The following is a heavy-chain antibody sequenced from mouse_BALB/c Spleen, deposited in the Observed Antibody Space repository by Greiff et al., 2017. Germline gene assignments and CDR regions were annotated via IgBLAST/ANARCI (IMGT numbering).Heavy chain of an antibody. CDR2: IYPGNSDT. CDR3: TRDYGNYEYYFDY. CDR1: GYSFTSYW. Sequence: EVQLQQSGTVLARPGASVKMSCKASGYSFTSYWMHWVKQRPGQGLEWIGAIYPGNSDTSYNQKFKGKAKLTAVTSASTAYMELSSLTNEDSAVYYCTRDYGNYEYYFDYWGQGTTLTVSS. V-gene: IGHV1-5*01. J-gene: IGHJ2*01. D-gene: IGHD2-1*01.